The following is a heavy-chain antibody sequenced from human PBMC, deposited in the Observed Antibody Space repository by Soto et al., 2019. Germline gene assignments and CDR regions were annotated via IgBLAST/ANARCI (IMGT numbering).Heavy chain of an antibody. D-gene: IGHD3-3*01. CDR3: ARSAITLFGVVSIPPHYYSEMDV. V-gene: IGHV1-69*01. Sequence: QVQLVQSGAEVKKPGSSVKVSCKASGGTFNRYAISWVRQAPGQGLEWMGGIIPIFGIGNDAQRFLGRVTITADESTGTAYMELSSLRSEDTGVYYCARSAITLFGVVSIPPHYYSEMDVWGQGTTVTVSS. CDR2: IIPIFGIG. J-gene: IGHJ6*02. CDR1: GGTFNRYA.